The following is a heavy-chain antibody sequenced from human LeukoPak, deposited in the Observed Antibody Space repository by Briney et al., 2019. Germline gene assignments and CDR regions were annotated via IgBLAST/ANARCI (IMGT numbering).Heavy chain of an antibody. Sequence: QTLSLTCTVSGASIRSGDYYWSWIRQPPGKALEWLALIDWDDDKYYSTSLKTRLTISKDTSKNQVVLTMTNMDPVDTATYYCARLVVPGAFDIWGQGTMVTVSS. CDR1: GASIRSGDYY. J-gene: IGHJ3*02. CDR2: IDWDDDK. CDR3: ARLVVPGAFDI. V-gene: IGHV2-70*18. D-gene: IGHD3-10*01.